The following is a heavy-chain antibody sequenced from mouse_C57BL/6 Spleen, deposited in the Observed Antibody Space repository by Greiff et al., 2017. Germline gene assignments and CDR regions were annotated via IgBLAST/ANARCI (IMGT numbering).Heavy chain of an antibody. J-gene: IGHJ2*01. Sequence: EVQLQQSGPELVKPGASVKMSCKASGYTFTDYNMHWVKQSHGKSLEWIGYINPNNGGTSYNQKFKGKATLTVNKSSSTAYMALRSLTSEDSAVYYCASGWAYYFDYWGQGTTLTVSS. V-gene: IGHV1-22*01. D-gene: IGHD1-1*02. CDR2: INPNNGGT. CDR3: ASGWAYYFDY. CDR1: GYTFTDYN.